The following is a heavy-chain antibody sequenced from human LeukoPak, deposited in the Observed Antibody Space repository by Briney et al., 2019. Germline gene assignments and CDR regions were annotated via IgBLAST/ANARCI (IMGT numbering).Heavy chain of an antibody. CDR3: ARDPGAAAGPDY. D-gene: IGHD6-13*01. CDR1: GFTFSSYG. Sequence: GGSLRLSCAASGFTFSSYGMHWVRQAPGKGLEWVAVISYDGSNKYYADSVKGRFTISRDNSKNTLYLQMNSLRSDDTAVYYCARDPGAAAGPDYWGQGTLVTVSS. J-gene: IGHJ4*02. V-gene: IGHV3-30*03. CDR2: ISYDGSNK.